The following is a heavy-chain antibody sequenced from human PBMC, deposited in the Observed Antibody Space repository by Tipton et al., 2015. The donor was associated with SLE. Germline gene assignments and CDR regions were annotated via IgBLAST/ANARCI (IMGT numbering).Heavy chain of an antibody. CDR3: VRHHSGGGLPRYFDL. CDR1: DDSLSSSAYF. D-gene: IGHD4-23*01. V-gene: IGHV4-39*07. CDR2: FHYSGNT. J-gene: IGHJ2*01. Sequence: TLSLTCTVSDDSLSSSAYFWAWIRQPPGKGLEWIATFHYSGNTYYNLSLRSRVSISVDTSKNQFSLNLSSVTAADTAVYYSVRHHSGGGLPRYFDLWGRGTLVTVSS.